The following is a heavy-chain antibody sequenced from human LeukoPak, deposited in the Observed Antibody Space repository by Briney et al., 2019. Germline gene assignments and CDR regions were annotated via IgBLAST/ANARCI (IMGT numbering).Heavy chain of an antibody. CDR1: GGTFSSYA. V-gene: IGHV1-69*13. CDR2: IIPIFGTA. CDR3: ASNKGIAAAAQIGYYYYYMDV. J-gene: IGHJ6*03. D-gene: IGHD6-13*01. Sequence: SVKVSCKASGGTFSSYAISWVRQAPGQGLEWMGGIIPIFGTANYAQKFQGRVTITADESTSTAYMELSSLRSEDTAVYYCASNKGIAAAAQIGYYYYYMDVWGKGTTVTVSS.